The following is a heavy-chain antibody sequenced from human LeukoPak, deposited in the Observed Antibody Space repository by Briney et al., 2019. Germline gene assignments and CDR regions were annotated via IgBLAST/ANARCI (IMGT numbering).Heavy chain of an antibody. CDR2: IKQDGTEK. D-gene: IGHD3-10*01. Sequence: GGSLRLSCAASGFTFSSYWLSWVRQAPGEGLEWVANIKQDGTEKYSVDSVNGRFTVSRDNAKNSLYLQINSLRAEDTAVYYCARDRGYPSYMDVWGKGTTVTVSS. J-gene: IGHJ6*03. CDR3: ARDRGYPSYMDV. V-gene: IGHV3-7*01. CDR1: GFTFSSYW.